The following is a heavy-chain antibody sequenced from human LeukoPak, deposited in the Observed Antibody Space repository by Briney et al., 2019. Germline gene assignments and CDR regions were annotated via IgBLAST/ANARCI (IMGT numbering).Heavy chain of an antibody. CDR3: ARGIAAY. J-gene: IGHJ4*02. CDR2: IKQDGSEK. V-gene: IGHV3-7*01. Sequence: GGSLRLSCAASGFTFTTHWMSWVRQAPGKGLEWVANIKQDGSEKYYVDSVKGRFTISRDNAKNSLYLQMNSLRAEDTAVYYCARGIAAYWGQGTLVTVSS. CDR1: GFTFTTHW. D-gene: IGHD6-6*01.